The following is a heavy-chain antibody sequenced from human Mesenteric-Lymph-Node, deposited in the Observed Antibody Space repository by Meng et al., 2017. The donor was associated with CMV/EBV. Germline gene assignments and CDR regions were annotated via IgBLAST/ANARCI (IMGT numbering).Heavy chain of an antibody. J-gene: IGHJ5*02. Sequence: SETLSLTCEVYGGSFSGYYWSWIRQPPGKGLEWIGEINHSGSTNYNPSLKGRVTISVDMSKNHLSLKLSSVTAADTAVYYCARERRSSGDFWSGSNWFDPWGQGTLVTVSS. V-gene: IGHV4-34*01. CDR1: GGSFSGYY. D-gene: IGHD3-3*01. CDR3: ARERRSSGDFWSGSNWFDP. CDR2: INHSGST.